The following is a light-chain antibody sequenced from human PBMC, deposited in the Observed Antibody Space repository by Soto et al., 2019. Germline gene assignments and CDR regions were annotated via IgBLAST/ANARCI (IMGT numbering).Light chain of an antibody. CDR3: QSYDSSLSAYV. CDR1: GSNIGAGYD. V-gene: IGLV1-40*01. Sequence: QSVLTQPPSVSGAPGQRVTISCTGSGSNIGAGYDLHWYQQLPGTAPKLLIYGNSNRPSGVPDRFSGSKFGTSASLAITGLQAEDEADYYCQSYDSSLSAYVFGTGTKLTVL. CDR2: GNS. J-gene: IGLJ1*01.